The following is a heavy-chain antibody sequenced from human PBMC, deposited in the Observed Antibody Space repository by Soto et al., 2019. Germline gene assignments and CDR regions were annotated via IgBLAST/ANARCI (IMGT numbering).Heavy chain of an antibody. Sequence: LSLTCTVSGGSISSGGYYWSWIRQHPGKGLEWIGYIYYSGSTYYNPSLKSRVTISVDTSKNQFSLKLSSVTAADTAVYYCARSGYSYGPNPLLYWGQGTLVTVSS. CDR3: ARSGYSYGPNPLLY. D-gene: IGHD5-18*01. CDR2: IYYSGST. CDR1: GGSISSGGYY. J-gene: IGHJ4*02. V-gene: IGHV4-31*03.